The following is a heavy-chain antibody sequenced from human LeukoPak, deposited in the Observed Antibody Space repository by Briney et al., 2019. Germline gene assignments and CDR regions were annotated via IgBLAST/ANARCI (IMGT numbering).Heavy chain of an antibody. CDR3: AREAQGTYKFLD. CDR2: IKYNGDGA. Sequence: APVKVSCKASGDTFTGYFVHWVRQAPGQGLEWMGCIKYNGDGANSAQKFQGRVTMTWDTSITTAYMELSSLRSDDTDVYYCAREAQGTYKFLDWGQGTLVTVSS. CDR1: GDTFTGYF. V-gene: IGHV1-2*02. D-gene: IGHD1-1*01. J-gene: IGHJ4*02.